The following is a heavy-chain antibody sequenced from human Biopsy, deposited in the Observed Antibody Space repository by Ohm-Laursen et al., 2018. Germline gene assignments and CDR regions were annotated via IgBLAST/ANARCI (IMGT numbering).Heavy chain of an antibody. D-gene: IGHD2/OR15-2a*01. V-gene: IGHV3-23*01. J-gene: IGHJ6*02. CDR1: GISFSRSA. Sequence: SLRLSCTASGISFSRSAMNWFRQAPGKGLEWVPGITASGGTTYYADSVKGRSTISRDNSNNTLYLQMNSLRDDDTAVYYCAKVPREGISYYYSMDVWGQGTTVTVSS. CDR2: ITASGGTT. CDR3: AKVPREGISYYYSMDV.